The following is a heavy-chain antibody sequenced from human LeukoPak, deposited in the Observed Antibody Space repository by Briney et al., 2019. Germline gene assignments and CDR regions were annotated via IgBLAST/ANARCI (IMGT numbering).Heavy chain of an antibody. J-gene: IGHJ3*02. D-gene: IGHD3-22*01. Sequence: GASVKVSCKASGYTFTGYYMHWVRQAPGQGLEWMGWINPNSGGTNYAQKFQGRVTMTRDASISTAYMELSRLRSDDTAVYYCARGDYYASSGYLRRAFGYAFDIWGQGTMVTVSS. CDR2: INPNSGGT. V-gene: IGHV1-2*02. CDR3: ARGDYYASSGYLRRAFGYAFDI. CDR1: GYTFTGYY.